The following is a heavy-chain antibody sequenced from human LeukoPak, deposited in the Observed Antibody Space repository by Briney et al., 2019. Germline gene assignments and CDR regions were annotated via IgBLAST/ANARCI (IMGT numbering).Heavy chain of an antibody. CDR3: ARDRSGGYSYGYSTPDY. CDR1: GFTFSSYW. J-gene: IGHJ4*02. D-gene: IGHD5-18*01. CDR2: INSDGSST. Sequence: GGSLRLSCAASGFTFSSYWMHWVRQAPGKGLVWVSRINSDGSSTSYADSVKGRFTISRDNAKNTLYLQMNSLRAEDTAVYYCARDRSGGYSYGYSTPDYWGQGTLVTVSS. V-gene: IGHV3-74*01.